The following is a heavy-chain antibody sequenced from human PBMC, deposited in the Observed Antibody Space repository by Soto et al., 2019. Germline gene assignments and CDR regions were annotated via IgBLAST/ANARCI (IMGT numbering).Heavy chain of an antibody. V-gene: IGHV3-43*01. Sequence: EVQLVESGGVVVQPGESLRVSCAASGFTFDDYTMHWVRQVPGKGLEWVSLITWDGGSSFYADSVRGRFTISRDSSKNSVFLQMDSLRTEDTALYHCARARDGNTPLDYWGHGTLVTVSS. CDR2: ITWDGGSS. J-gene: IGHJ4*01. CDR1: GFTFDDYT. CDR3: ARARDGNTPLDY.